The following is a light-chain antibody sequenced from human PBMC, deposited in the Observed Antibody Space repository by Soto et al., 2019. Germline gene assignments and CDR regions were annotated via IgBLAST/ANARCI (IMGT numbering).Light chain of an antibody. V-gene: IGLV2-14*01. CDR2: EVS. Sequence: QSVLTQPASVSGSLGQSITISCTGTSSDIGGYKYVSWYQQHPSKAPKLIIFEVSNRPSGVSDRFSGSNSGNTASLTISGLQAEDEADYYCTSYSRYRVLVFGGGTKVTVL. CDR1: SSDIGGYKY. CDR3: TSYSRYRVLV. J-gene: IGLJ3*02.